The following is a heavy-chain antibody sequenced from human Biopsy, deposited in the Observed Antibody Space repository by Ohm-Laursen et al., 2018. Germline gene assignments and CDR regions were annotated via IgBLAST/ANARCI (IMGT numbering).Heavy chain of an antibody. J-gene: IGHJ5*02. Sequence: SSVKVSCKVSGYTLTELSMHWVRQAPGKGLEWMGGFAPENGKTVYAQNFQARVSMTEDTSTDTAYMELRSLRSEDTAVYFCARGYSRRVSIFEASIYWFDTWGQGTLVTVSS. V-gene: IGHV1-24*01. CDR3: ARGYSRRVSIFEASIYWFDT. CDR2: FAPENGKT. CDR1: GYTLTELS. D-gene: IGHD3-10*01.